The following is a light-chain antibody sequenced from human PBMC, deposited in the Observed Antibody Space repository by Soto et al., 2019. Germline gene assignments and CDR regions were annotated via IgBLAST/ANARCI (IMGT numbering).Light chain of an antibody. CDR2: KAS. V-gene: IGKV1-5*03. Sequence: DIQMTQSPSTLSGSVGDRVTITCRASQTISSWLAWYQQKPGKAPKLLIYKASTLKSGVPSRFSGSGSGTEFTLTISSLQPEDVATYYCQKYNSAPLTFGGGTKVDIK. CDR1: QTISSW. CDR3: QKYNSAPLT. J-gene: IGKJ4*01.